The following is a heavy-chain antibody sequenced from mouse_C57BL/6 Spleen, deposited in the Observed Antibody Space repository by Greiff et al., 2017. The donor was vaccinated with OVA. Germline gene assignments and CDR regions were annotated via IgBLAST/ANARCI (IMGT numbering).Heavy chain of an antibody. D-gene: IGHD2-4*01. J-gene: IGHJ4*01. CDR1: GYTFTSYG. CDR3: ARSGDYDGGNAMDY. V-gene: IGHV1-81*01. Sequence: QVQLQQSGAELARPGASVKLSCKASGYTFTSYGISWVKQRPGKGLEWIGEIYPRSGDTNYNEKFKGKATLTADKSSSTAYMGLRSLTSEDSAVYFCARSGDYDGGNAMDYGGQGTSVTVSS. CDR2: IYPRSGDT.